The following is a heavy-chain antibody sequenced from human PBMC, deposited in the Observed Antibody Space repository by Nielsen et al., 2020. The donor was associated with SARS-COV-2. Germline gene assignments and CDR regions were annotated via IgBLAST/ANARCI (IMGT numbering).Heavy chain of an antibody. V-gene: IGHV3-33*05. Sequence: VRQAPGKGLEWVAVISYDGSNKYYADSVKGRFTISRDNAKNSLYLQMNSLRAEDTAVYYCARDGPLGDFWSGYYAYYFDYWGQGTLVTVSS. D-gene: IGHD3-3*01. CDR2: ISYDGSNK. CDR3: ARDGPLGDFWSGYYAYYFDY. J-gene: IGHJ4*02.